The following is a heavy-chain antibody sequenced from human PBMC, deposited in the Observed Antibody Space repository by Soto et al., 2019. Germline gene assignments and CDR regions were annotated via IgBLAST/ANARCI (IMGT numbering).Heavy chain of an antibody. D-gene: IGHD4-17*01. Sequence: SETLSLTCTVSGGSISSYYWSWIRQPPGKGLEWIGYIYYSGSTNYNPSLKSRVTISVDTSKNQFSLKLSSVTAADMAVYYCARAYGDYVFDYWGQGTLVTVSS. V-gene: IGHV4-59*01. CDR1: GGSISSYY. J-gene: IGHJ4*02. CDR2: IYYSGST. CDR3: ARAYGDYVFDY.